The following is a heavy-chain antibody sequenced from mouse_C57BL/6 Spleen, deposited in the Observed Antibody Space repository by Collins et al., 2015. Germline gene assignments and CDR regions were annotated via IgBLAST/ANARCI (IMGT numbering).Heavy chain of an antibody. D-gene: IGHD2-1*01. J-gene: IGHJ3*01. CDR1: GFTFSSYA. CDR2: ISSGGSYT. Sequence: EVMLVESGGGLVKPGGSLKLSCVASGFTFSSYAMSWVRQTPEKRLEWVATISSGGSYTYYPDSVKGRFTISRDNAKNTLYLQMSSLRSEDTAMYYCARHGNYAYWGQGTLVTVSA. V-gene: IGHV5-9-1*01. CDR3: ARHGNYAY.